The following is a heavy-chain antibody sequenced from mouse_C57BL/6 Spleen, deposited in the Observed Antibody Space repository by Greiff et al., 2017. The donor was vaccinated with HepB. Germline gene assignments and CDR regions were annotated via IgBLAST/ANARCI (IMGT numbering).Heavy chain of an antibody. Sequence: EVMLVESGPGMVKPSQSLSLTCTVTGYSITSGYDWHWIRHFPGNKLEWMGYISYSGSTNYNPSLKSRISITHDTSKNHFFLKLNSVTTEDTATYYCARGVVAHWYFDVWGTGTTVTVSS. CDR3: ARGVVAHWYFDV. D-gene: IGHD1-1*01. CDR1: GYSITSGYD. CDR2: ISYSGST. V-gene: IGHV3-1*01. J-gene: IGHJ1*03.